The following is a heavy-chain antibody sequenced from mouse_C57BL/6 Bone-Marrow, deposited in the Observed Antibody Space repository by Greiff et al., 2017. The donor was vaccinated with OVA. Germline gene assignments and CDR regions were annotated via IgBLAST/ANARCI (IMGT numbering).Heavy chain of an antibody. V-gene: IGHV1-64*01. Sequence: QVQLQQPGAELVKPGASVKLSCKASGYTFTSYWMHWVKQRPGQGLEWIGMIHPNSGSTNYNEKFKSKATLTVDKSSSTAYMQLSSLTSEDSAVYYCARADYGALPGDYWGQGTTRTVSS. CDR3: ARADYGALPGDY. CDR2: IHPNSGST. D-gene: IGHD1-1*02. CDR1: GYTFTSYW. J-gene: IGHJ2*01.